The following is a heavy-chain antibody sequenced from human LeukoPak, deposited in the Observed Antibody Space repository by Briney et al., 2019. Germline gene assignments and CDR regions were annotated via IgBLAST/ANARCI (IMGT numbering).Heavy chain of an antibody. Sequence: ASVKVSCKASGYTFTSYAMHWVRQAPGQRLEWMGWINAGNGNTKYSQEFQGRVTMTTDTSTSTAYMELRSLRSDDTAVYYCARDRGLLWFGESDYYYYMDVWGKGTTVTISS. V-gene: IGHV1-3*01. CDR3: ARDRGLLWFGESDYYYYMDV. J-gene: IGHJ6*03. CDR1: GYTFTSYA. D-gene: IGHD3-10*01. CDR2: INAGNGNT.